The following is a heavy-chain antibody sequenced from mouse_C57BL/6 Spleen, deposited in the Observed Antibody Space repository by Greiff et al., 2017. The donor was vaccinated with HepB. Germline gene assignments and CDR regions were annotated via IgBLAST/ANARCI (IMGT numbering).Heavy chain of an antibody. V-gene: IGHV1-50*01. Sequence: VQLQQPGAELVKPGASVKLSCKASGYTFTSYWMQWVKQRPGQGLEWIGEIDPSDSYTNYNQKFKGKATLTVDTSSSTAYMQLSSLTSEDSAVYYCARNGYGSSYAMDYWGQGTSVTVSS. D-gene: IGHD1-1*01. CDR2: IDPSDSYT. CDR1: GYTFTSYW. CDR3: ARNGYGSSYAMDY. J-gene: IGHJ4*01.